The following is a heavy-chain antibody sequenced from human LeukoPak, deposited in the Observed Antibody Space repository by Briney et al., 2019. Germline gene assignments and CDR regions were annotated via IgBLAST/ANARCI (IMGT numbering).Heavy chain of an antibody. V-gene: IGHV3-21*01. Sequence: GGSLRLSCAASGFTFSSYSMNWVRQAPGKGLEWVTSISSSSSYIYYADSVKGRFTISRDNAKNSLYLQMNSLRAEDTAVYYCARSVWTQPRQLDRRFDPWGQGTLVTVSS. CDR1: GFTFSSYS. CDR3: ARSVWTQPRQLDRRFDP. CDR2: ISSSSSYI. D-gene: IGHD6-13*01. J-gene: IGHJ5*02.